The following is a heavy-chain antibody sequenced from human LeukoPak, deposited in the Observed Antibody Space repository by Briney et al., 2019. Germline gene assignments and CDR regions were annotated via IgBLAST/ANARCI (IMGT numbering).Heavy chain of an antibody. Sequence: SETLSLTCAVYGGSFSGYYWSCIRQPPGKGLEWIGEINHSGSTNYNPSLKSRVTISVDTSKNQFSLKLSSVTAADTAVYYCARGPQYSGSPAPGYFGYWGQGTLVTVSS. CDR3: ARGPQYSGSPAPGYFGY. CDR2: INHSGST. J-gene: IGHJ4*02. D-gene: IGHD1-26*01. CDR1: GGSFSGYY. V-gene: IGHV4-34*01.